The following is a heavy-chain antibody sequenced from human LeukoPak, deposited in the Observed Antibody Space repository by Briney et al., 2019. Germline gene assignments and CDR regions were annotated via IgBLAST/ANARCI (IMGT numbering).Heavy chain of an antibody. CDR3: ARDPNYYDSSGFHAFDI. Sequence: PGGSLRLSCAASGFTFSSYAMSWVRQAPGKGLEWVSVIYSGGSTYYADSVKGRFTISRDNSKNTLYLQMNSLRAEDTAVYYCARDPNYYDSSGFHAFDIWGQGTMVTVSS. CDR1: GFTFSSYA. V-gene: IGHV3-53*01. CDR2: IYSGGST. J-gene: IGHJ3*02. D-gene: IGHD3-22*01.